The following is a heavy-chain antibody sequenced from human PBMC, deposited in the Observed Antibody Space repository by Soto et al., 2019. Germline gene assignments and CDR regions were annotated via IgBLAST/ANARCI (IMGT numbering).Heavy chain of an antibody. D-gene: IGHD6-19*01. V-gene: IGHV1-18*04. CDR2: ISVYSGNT. J-gene: IGHJ6*02. Sequence: QVPLVQSGAEGKKPGASVKVSCEASGYTFSSRGISWVRQAPGQGLEWMGWISVYSGNTNYAQRLQGRVTMTRDIFTSTVYMELRSLRSDDTAVYYCARDKWGLAVPDYHYYAMDVWGQGTTVTVSS. CDR1: GYTFSSRG. CDR3: ARDKWGLAVPDYHYYAMDV.